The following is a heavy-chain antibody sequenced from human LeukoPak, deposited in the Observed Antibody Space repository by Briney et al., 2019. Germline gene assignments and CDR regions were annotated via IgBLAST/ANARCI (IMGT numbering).Heavy chain of an antibody. Sequence: PGRSLRLSCAASGFTFDDYAMHWVRQAPGKGLDWVSGISWNSGRIAYADSVKGRFTISRDNAKNSLYLQMNSLRAEDTALYYCAKDFGYSCGYGFDYWGQGTLVTVSS. J-gene: IGHJ4*02. CDR3: AKDFGYSCGYGFDY. CDR1: GFTFDDYA. D-gene: IGHD5-18*01. CDR2: ISWNSGRI. V-gene: IGHV3-9*01.